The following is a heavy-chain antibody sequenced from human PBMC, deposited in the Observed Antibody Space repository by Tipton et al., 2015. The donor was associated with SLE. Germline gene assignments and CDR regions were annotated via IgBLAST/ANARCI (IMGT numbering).Heavy chain of an antibody. CDR1: GGTFSSYA. J-gene: IGHJ4*02. CDR2: ISAYNGNT. Sequence: QSGPEVKKPGSSVKVSCKASGGTFSSYAISWVRQAPGQGLEWMGWISAYNGNTNYVQKFQGRVTMTTDTSTSTAYMELRSLRSDDTAVYYCARGDGDYVEDYFDYWGQGTLVTVSS. V-gene: IGHV1-18*01. D-gene: IGHD4-17*01. CDR3: ARGDGDYVEDYFDY.